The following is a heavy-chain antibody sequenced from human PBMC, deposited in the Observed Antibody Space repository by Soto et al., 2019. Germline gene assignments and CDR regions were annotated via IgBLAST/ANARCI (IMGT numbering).Heavy chain of an antibody. Sequence: LRLSCAASGFTFSSYGMHWVRQAPGKGLEWVAVISYDGSNKYYADSVKGRFTISRDNSKNTLYLQMNSLRAEDTAVYYCAKEYCSSTSCYVYYYYGMDVWGQGTTVTVSS. CDR2: ISYDGSNK. J-gene: IGHJ6*02. CDR1: GFTFSSYG. CDR3: AKEYCSSTSCYVYYYYGMDV. D-gene: IGHD2-2*01. V-gene: IGHV3-30*18.